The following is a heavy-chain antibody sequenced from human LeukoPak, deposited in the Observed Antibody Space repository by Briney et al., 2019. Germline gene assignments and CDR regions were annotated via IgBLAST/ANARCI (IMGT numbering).Heavy chain of an antibody. CDR3: ARRPYYDGSGYLE. CDR2: IYYSGRT. CDR1: GDSISRSDSY. D-gene: IGHD3-22*01. J-gene: IGHJ1*01. V-gene: IGHV4-39*01. Sequence: SETLSLTCSVSGDSISRSDSYWDWIRQPPGKGLEWIGTIYYSGRTYYSPSLNSRVTMSVDTSSNQFSLNLRSVTAADTAVYYCARRPYYDGSGYLEWGQGTLLSVSS.